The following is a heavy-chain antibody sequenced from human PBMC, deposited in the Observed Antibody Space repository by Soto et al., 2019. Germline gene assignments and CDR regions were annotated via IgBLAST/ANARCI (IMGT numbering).Heavy chain of an antibody. CDR3: ARDRAFCSGRSCYSPPDYYYYMDI. Sequence: QVQLQESGPGLVKPSETLSITCTVSGVSISSSYWSWIRPPPGKGLEWIGYIYNSGTTNYHPSLPCLGTIPVGTSKNQVSLGLSSGTAAATALYYCARDRAFCSGRSCYSPPDYYYYMDIWGTGTTVTVS. J-gene: IGHJ6*03. CDR1: GVSISSSY. CDR2: IYNSGTT. D-gene: IGHD2-15*01. V-gene: IGHV4-59*01.